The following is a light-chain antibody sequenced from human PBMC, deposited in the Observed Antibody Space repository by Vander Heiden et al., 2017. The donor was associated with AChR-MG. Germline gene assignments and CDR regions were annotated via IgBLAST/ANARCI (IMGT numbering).Light chain of an antibody. J-gene: IGKJ1*01. CDR1: QNTRGF. CDR3: QQTFTTPQT. CDR2: AAS. Sequence: DIQMTQSPSSLSASVGDRVTITCRTSQNTRGFLNWYQQKPGKAPKLLIYAASSLQSGVPSRFSGSGSGTDFTLTISSLQSEDFATYYCQQTFTTPQTFGQGTQVEI. V-gene: IGKV1-39*01.